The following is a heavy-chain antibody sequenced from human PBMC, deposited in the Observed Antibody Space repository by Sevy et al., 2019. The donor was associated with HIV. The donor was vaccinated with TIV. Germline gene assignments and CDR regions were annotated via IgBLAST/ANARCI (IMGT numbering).Heavy chain of an antibody. V-gene: IGHV3-48*01. Sequence: GGSLRLSCAASGFTFSSYSMNWVRQAPGKGLEWVSYISSSSSTIYYADSVKGRFTISRDNAKNSLYLQMNSLRAEDTAVYYCGRHGYYYGMDVWGQGTTVTVSS. CDR2: ISSSSSTI. J-gene: IGHJ6*02. CDR3: GRHGYYYGMDV. CDR1: GFTFSSYS.